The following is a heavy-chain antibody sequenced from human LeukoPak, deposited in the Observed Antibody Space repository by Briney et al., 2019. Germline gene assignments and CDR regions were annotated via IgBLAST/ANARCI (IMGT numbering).Heavy chain of an antibody. D-gene: IGHD3-16*02. CDR3: ARSGSAVTFGGVISGPFDY. J-gene: IGHJ4*02. CDR2: IYYSGST. V-gene: IGHV4-59*12. CDR1: GGSISSYY. Sequence: SETLSLTCTVSGGSISSYYWSWIRQPPGKGLEWIGYIYYSGSTNYNPSLKSRVTISVDTSKNQFSLKLSSVTAADTAVYYCARSGSAVTFGGVISGPFDYWGQGTLVTVSS.